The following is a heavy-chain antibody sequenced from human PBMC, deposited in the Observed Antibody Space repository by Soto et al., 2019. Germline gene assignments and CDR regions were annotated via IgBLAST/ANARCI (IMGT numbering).Heavy chain of an antibody. CDR3: AKDHPGIAVAGGWYYFDY. V-gene: IGHV3-30*18. Sequence: SLRLSCAASGFTFSSYGMHWVRQAPGKGLEWVAVISYDGSNKYYADSVKGRFTISRDNSKNTLYLQMNSLRAEDTAVYYCAKDHPGIAVAGGWYYFDYWGQGTLVTVSS. CDR2: ISYDGSNK. D-gene: IGHD6-19*01. J-gene: IGHJ4*02. CDR1: GFTFSSYG.